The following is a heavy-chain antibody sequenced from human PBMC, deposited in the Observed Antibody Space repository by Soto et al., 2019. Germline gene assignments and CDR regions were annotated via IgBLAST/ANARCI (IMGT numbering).Heavy chain of an antibody. J-gene: IGHJ5*02. Sequence: QLQLQESGPGLVKPSETLSLTCTVSGGSISSSSYYWGWIRQPPGKGLEWIGSIYYSGSTYYNPSLKSRVTISGDTSKNQFSLKLSSVTAAATAVYYCARHGAAYCGADCYSYNWFDPWGQGTLVTVSS. V-gene: IGHV4-39*01. CDR2: IYYSGST. CDR1: GGSISSSSYY. CDR3: ARHGAAYCGADCYSYNWFDP. D-gene: IGHD2-21*02.